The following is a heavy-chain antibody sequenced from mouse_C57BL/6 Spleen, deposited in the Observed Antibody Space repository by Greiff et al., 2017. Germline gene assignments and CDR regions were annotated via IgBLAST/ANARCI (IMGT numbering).Heavy chain of an antibody. D-gene: IGHD2-4*01. Sequence: QVQIQQPGTELVKPGASVKLSCKASGYTFTSYWMHWVKQRPGQGLEWIGNINPSNGGTNYNEKFKSKATLTVDKSSSTAYMQLSSLTSEDSAVYYCARADYDRGGAMDYWGQGTSVTVSS. CDR2: INPSNGGT. CDR1: GYTFTSYW. CDR3: ARADYDRGGAMDY. V-gene: IGHV1-53*01. J-gene: IGHJ4*01.